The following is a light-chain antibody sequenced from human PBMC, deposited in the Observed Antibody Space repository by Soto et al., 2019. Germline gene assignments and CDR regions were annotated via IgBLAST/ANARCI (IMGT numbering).Light chain of an antibody. J-gene: IGLJ2*01. CDR2: DND. CDR1: SSNIGNDY. CDR3: APWDDGLSSFI. Sequence: QSVLTQPPSVSAAPGEKVSISCSGSSSNIGNDYVSWYQQLPGTAPKLLIYDNDKRPSGIPDRFSGSKSGTSATLGITGLQTGDGADYHCAPWDDGLSSFIFGGGTKLTVL. V-gene: IGLV1-51*01.